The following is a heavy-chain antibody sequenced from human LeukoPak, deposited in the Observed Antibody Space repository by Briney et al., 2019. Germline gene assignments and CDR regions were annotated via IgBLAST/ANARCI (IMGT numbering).Heavy chain of an antibody. V-gene: IGHV4-30-4*01. Sequence: SQTLSLTCTVSGGSISSGDYYWRWIRQPPGKGLEWIGYIYYSGSTYYNPSLKSRVTISVDTSKNQFSLKLSSVTAADTAVYYCATRTDYGDYKVDDYWGQGTLVTVSS. CDR2: IYYSGST. J-gene: IGHJ4*02. CDR1: GGSISSGDYY. CDR3: ATRTDYGDYKVDDY. D-gene: IGHD4-17*01.